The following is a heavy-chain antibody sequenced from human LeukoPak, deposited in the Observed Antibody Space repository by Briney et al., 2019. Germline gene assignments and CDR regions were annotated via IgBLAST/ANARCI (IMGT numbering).Heavy chain of an antibody. Sequence: SETLSLTCTVSGGSISSYYWSWIRQPAGKGLEWIGRIYTSGSTNYNPSLKSRGTMSVDTSKNQFYMKLSSVTAADTAVYYCARGSTSCYDVAWCYYYMDVWGKGTTVTVSS. CDR2: IYTSGST. D-gene: IGHD2-2*01. J-gene: IGHJ6*03. V-gene: IGHV4-4*07. CDR1: GGSISSYY. CDR3: ARGSTSCYDVAWCYYYMDV.